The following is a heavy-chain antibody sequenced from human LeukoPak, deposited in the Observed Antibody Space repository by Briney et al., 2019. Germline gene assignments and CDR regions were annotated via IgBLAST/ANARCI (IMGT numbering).Heavy chain of an antibody. CDR3: AKDAQRGFDYSNSLEY. J-gene: IGHJ4*02. D-gene: IGHD4-11*01. CDR1: GFTYSHYG. CDR2: IWSDGTEK. Sequence: GGSLRLSCAASGFTYSHYGMHWVRQAPGKGLEWVAVIWSDGTEKYYGDAVKGRFTISRDNSRNTLYLQMNSLRGEDTAVYYCAKDAQRGFDYSNSLEYWGQGTLITVSS. V-gene: IGHV3-33*06.